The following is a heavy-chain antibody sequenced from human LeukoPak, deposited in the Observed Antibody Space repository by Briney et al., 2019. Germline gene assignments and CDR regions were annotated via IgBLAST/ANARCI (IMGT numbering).Heavy chain of an antibody. CDR2: INHSGGT. Sequence: PSETLSLTCAVYGGSFSGYYWSWIRQPPGKGLEWIGEINHSGGTNYNPSLKSRVTISVDTSKNQFSLKLSSVTAADTAVYYCARDPYCSSTSCYTPFLYWGQGTLATVSS. V-gene: IGHV4-34*01. D-gene: IGHD2-2*02. CDR1: GGSFSGYY. CDR3: ARDPYCSSTSCYTPFLY. J-gene: IGHJ4*02.